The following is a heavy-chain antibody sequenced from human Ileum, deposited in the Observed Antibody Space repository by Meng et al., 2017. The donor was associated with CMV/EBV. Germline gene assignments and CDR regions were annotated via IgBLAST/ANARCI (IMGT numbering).Heavy chain of an antibody. CDR2: VYYSGTT. CDR1: GGSTASSTYF. V-gene: IGHV4-39*07. J-gene: IGHJ4*02. CDR3: ARNVGFYSSQIAY. D-gene: IGHD3-3*01. Sequence: QESGQGVVKPSETLSLICIACGGSTASSTYFWGWIRQPPGKGLEWIGSVYYSGTTYYIPSLKSRVNMSIDTSKNRFSLKLSSATAADTAVYYCARNVGFYSSQIAYWGQGALVTVSS.